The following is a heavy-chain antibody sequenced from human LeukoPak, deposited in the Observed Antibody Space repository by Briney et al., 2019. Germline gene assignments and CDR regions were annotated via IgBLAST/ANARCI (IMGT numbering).Heavy chain of an antibody. D-gene: IGHD6-19*01. J-gene: IGHJ4*02. CDR2: ISSSSNYI. Sequence: GGSLRLSCAASGLTFSSYNMNWVRQAPGKGLEWVSFISSSSNYIYYTDSVKGRFTISRDNAKNSLFLQMNSLRAEDTAVYYCGFSSSGWAGLDYWGQGTLVTVSS. V-gene: IGHV3-21*01. CDR1: GLTFSSYN. CDR3: GFSSSGWAGLDY.